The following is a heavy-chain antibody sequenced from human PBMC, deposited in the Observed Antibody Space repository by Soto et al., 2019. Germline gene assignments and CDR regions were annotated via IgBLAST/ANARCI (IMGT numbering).Heavy chain of an antibody. D-gene: IGHD2-15*01. CDR3: ARGLRDIVVVVAATHFDY. V-gene: IGHV4-34*01. Sequence: SETLSLTCAVYGGSFSGYYWSWIRHPPGKGLEWIGEINHSGSTNYNPSLKSRVTISVDTSKNQFSLKLSSVTAADTAVYYCARGLRDIVVVVAATHFDYWGQGTLVTVSS. CDR2: INHSGST. J-gene: IGHJ4*02. CDR1: GGSFSGYY.